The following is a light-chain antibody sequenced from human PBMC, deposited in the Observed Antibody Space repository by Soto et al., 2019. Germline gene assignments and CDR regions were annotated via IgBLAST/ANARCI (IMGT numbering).Light chain of an antibody. CDR3: AAWDDSLSVL. Sequence: QSVLTQPPSASGTPGQRVTISCSGSCSNIGSNYVYWYQQLPGTAPKLLIYRNNQRPSGVPDRFSGSKSGTSASLAISGLRSEDEADYYCAAWDDSLSVLFGGGTKLTVL. CDR1: CSNIGSNY. V-gene: IGLV1-47*01. J-gene: IGLJ2*01. CDR2: RNN.